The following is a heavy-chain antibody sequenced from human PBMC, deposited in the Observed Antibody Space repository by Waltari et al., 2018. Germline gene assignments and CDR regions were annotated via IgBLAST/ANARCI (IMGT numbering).Heavy chain of an antibody. CDR3: ARQAYYYDSGGYYYYFDY. V-gene: IGHV4-39*01. J-gene: IGHJ4*02. Sequence: QLQLQESGPGLVKPSETLSLPCTVSGGSISSTNYYWGWIRQPPGKGLEWIGSISDSGSPYYNPSLRSRVTISVDTSKNQFSLKLSSVTAADTAVYYCARQAYYYDSGGYYYYFDYWGQGTLVTVSS. CDR1: GGSISSTNYY. CDR2: ISDSGSP. D-gene: IGHD3-22*01.